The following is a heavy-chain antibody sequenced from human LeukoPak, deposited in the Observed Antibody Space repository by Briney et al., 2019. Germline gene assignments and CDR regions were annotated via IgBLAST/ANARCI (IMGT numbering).Heavy chain of an antibody. CDR2: INPNSGAT. D-gene: IGHD4-17*01. CDR1: GYTFTGYY. V-gene: IGHV1-2*02. J-gene: IGHJ4*02. CDR3: ARVVGFGDYPFDY. Sequence: ASVKVSCKASGYTFTGYYIHWVRQAPGQGLEWMGWINPNSGATNYVQKFQGRVTMTRDTTISTVYMELSRLRSDDTAVYYCARVVGFGDYPFDYWGQGTLVTVSS.